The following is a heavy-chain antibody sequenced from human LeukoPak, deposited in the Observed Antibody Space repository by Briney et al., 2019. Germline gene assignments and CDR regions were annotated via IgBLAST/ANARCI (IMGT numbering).Heavy chain of an antibody. D-gene: IGHD2-2*01. Sequence: PGGSLRLSCAASGFTFSDYYMSWIRQAPGKGLEWVSYISSSGSTIYYADSVKGRFTISGDNAKNSLYLQMNSLRAEDTAVYYCARDLYSSTSPCDYWGQGTLVTVSS. CDR3: ARDLYSSTSPCDY. V-gene: IGHV3-11*04. J-gene: IGHJ4*02. CDR1: GFTFSDYY. CDR2: ISSSGSTI.